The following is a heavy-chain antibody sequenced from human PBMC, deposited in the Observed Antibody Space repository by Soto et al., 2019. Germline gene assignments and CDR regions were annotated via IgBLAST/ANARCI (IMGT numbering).Heavy chain of an antibody. CDR2: IAAYNGNT. CDR1: GDRFTSYG. Sequence: QVQVVQSGVEVKKPGASVKVSCKGFGDRFTSYGISWVRQAHGQGLEGMGWIAAYNGNTSSVEMFQGRVTMTTATSTNTAYIEVRSLRSDDTAVYYCATSDAYHYGMDVWGQGTTVIVSS. V-gene: IGHV1-18*01. D-gene: IGHD3-10*01. CDR3: ATSDAYHYGMDV. J-gene: IGHJ6*02.